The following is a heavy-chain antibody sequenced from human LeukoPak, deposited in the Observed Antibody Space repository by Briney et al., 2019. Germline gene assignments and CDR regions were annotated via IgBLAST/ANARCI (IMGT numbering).Heavy chain of an antibody. CDR1: GFTFSDYS. CDR2: IGIDSGNT. Sequence: TGGSLRLSCAASGFTFSDYSMNWVRQTPGKGLEWISYIGIDSGNTNYADSVKGRFTISGDKAKNSLYLQMNSLRVEDTAVYYCARDYKYAFDNWGQGTLDTASS. CDR3: ARDYKYAFDN. D-gene: IGHD5-24*01. J-gene: IGHJ4*02. V-gene: IGHV3-48*01.